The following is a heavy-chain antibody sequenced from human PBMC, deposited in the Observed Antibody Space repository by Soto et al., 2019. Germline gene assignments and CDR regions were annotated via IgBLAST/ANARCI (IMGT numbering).Heavy chain of an antibody. D-gene: IGHD3-3*01. V-gene: IGHV5-51*01. J-gene: IGHJ6*02. CDR2: IYPADSDT. CDR1: GYSFPSQW. CDR3: ARIPHSTTRCYDHSYGMDV. Sequence: PGESLKISCQGSGYSFPSQWLGWVRQTPWKGLDLMGSIYPADSDTRYSPSFQGQVTISADKSMRTAYLEWSSLKASDSAMYYCARIPHSTTRCYDHSYGMDVWGQGTTVTVSS.